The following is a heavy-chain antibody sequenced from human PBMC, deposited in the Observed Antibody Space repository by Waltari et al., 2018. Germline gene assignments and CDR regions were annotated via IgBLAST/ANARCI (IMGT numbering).Heavy chain of an antibody. J-gene: IGHJ4*02. D-gene: IGHD4-17*01. CDR3: ASMATTSDFDY. V-gene: IGHV3-33*01. Sequence: QVRLEQSGGGVVQPGGSVRLSCSASGFTFRDHGMLWVRQAPGMGLEWVSLIWHDGTYKYYADFVKGRFSISRDNSKNMVYLQMNGLRAEDTAVYFCASMATTSDFDYWGQGALVTVSS. CDR1: GFTFRDHG. CDR2: IWHDGTYK.